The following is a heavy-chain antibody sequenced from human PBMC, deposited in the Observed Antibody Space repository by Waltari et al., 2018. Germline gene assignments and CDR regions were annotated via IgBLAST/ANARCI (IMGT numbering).Heavy chain of an antibody. J-gene: IGHJ6*02. CDR1: GFTFSSYG. Sequence: QVQLVESGGGVVQPGGSLRLSCAASGFTFSSYGMHWVRQAPGKGLEWVAFIRYDGSNKYYADSVKGRFTISRDNSKNTLYLQMNSLRAEDTAVYYCAKEVGAGYYYYGMDVWGQGTTVTVSS. CDR3: AKEVGAGYYYYGMDV. D-gene: IGHD1-26*01. V-gene: IGHV3-30*02. CDR2: IRYDGSNK.